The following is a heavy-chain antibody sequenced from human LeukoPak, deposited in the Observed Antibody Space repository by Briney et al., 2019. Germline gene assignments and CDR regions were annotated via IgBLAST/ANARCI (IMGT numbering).Heavy chain of an antibody. V-gene: IGHV4-4*07. J-gene: IGHJ3*02. CDR3: AKSNGYGLIDI. CDR2: IYSSGST. Sequence: PSETLSLTCTVSGGSISSYYWSWIRQPAGKGLEWIGRIYSSGSTDYNPSLKSRVTMSVDTSKNNFSLKLSSVTAADTAVYYCAKSNGYGLIDIWGQGTMVTVSS. D-gene: IGHD3-10*01. CDR1: GGSISSYY.